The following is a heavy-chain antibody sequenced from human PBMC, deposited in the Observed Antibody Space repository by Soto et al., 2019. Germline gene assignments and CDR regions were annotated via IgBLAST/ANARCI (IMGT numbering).Heavy chain of an antibody. D-gene: IGHD6-6*01. Sequence: SETLSLTCAVYGGSFSGYYWSWIRQPPGKGLEWIGEINHSGSTNYNPSLKSRVTISVDTSKNQFSLKPSSVTAADTAVYYCARGRPSIAARNNWFDPWGQGTLVTVSS. CDR3: ARGRPSIAARNNWFDP. CDR1: GGSFSGYY. V-gene: IGHV4-34*01. CDR2: INHSGST. J-gene: IGHJ5*02.